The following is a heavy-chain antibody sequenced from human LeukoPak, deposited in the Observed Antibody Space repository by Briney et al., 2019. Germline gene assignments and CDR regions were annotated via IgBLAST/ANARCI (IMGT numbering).Heavy chain of an antibody. D-gene: IGHD3-22*01. Sequence: GGSLRLSCAASGFTVSSNYMSWVRQAPGKGLEWVSGISWNSGSIGYADSVKGRFTISRDNAKNSLYLQMNSLRAEDTALYYCAKDGYYDSSGYFDYWGQGTLVTVSS. V-gene: IGHV3-9*01. CDR3: AKDGYYDSSGYFDY. CDR1: GFTVSSNY. CDR2: ISWNSGSI. J-gene: IGHJ4*02.